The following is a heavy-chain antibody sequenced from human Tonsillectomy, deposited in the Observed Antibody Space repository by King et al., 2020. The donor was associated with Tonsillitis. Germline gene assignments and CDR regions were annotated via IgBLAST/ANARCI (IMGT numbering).Heavy chain of an antibody. CDR2: IYYSGST. J-gene: IGHJ1*01. CDR1: GGSISSGGYY. D-gene: IGHD3-22*01. CDR3: ARAISGYYSLEYFQH. V-gene: IGHV4-31*03. Sequence: LQLQESGPGLVKPSQTLSLTCTVSGGSISSGGYYWSWIRQHPGKGLEWIGYIYYSGSTYYNPSLKSRVTISVDTSKNQFSLKLSSVTAADTAVYYCARAISGYYSLEYFQHWGQGTLVTVSS.